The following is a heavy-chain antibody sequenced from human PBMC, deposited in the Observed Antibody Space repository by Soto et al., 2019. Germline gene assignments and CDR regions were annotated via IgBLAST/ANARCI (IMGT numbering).Heavy chain of an antibody. V-gene: IGHV4-61*01. J-gene: IGHJ6*02. CDR1: GGSVSSGSYY. Sequence: SETLSLTCTVSGGSVSSGSYYWSWIRQPPGKGLEWIGYIYYSGSTNYNPSLKSRVTISVDTSKNQFSLKLSSATAADTAVYYCARGRRYYDILTGYQYYYYGMDVWGQGTTVTVSS. CDR2: IYYSGST. D-gene: IGHD3-9*01. CDR3: ARGRRYYDILTGYQYYYYGMDV.